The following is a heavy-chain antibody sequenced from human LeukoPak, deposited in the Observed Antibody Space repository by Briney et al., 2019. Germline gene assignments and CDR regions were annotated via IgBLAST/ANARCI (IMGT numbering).Heavy chain of an antibody. V-gene: IGHV1-18*01. D-gene: IGHD3-22*01. CDR2: ISAYNGRT. J-gene: IGHJ4*02. Sequence: ASVTVSRKASGYTFTSYGFSWVRQAPGQGLEWMGWISAYNGRTNYVQKLRGSVTMTTDTSTSTAYLELRSLRSDDTAVYYCARDSDYYDSCGYLDYWGQGTLVTVSS. CDR3: ARDSDYYDSCGYLDY. CDR1: GYTFTSYG.